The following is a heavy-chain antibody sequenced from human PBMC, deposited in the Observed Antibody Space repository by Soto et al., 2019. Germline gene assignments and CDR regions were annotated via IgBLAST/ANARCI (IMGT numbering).Heavy chain of an antibody. CDR3: ARDKSPHCSGGSCYVLDYYYGMDV. V-gene: IGHV3-48*03. CDR2: ISSSGSTI. J-gene: IGHJ6*02. Sequence: EVQLVESGGGLVQPGGSLRLCCAASGFTFSSYEMNWVRQAPGKGLEWVSYISSSGSTIYYADSVKGRFTISRDNAKNSLYLQMNSLRAEDTAVYYCARDKSPHCSGGSCYVLDYYYGMDVWGQGTTVTVSS. D-gene: IGHD2-15*01. CDR1: GFTFSSYE.